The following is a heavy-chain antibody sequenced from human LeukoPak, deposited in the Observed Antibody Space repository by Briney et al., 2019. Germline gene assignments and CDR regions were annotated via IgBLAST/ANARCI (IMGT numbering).Heavy chain of an antibody. D-gene: IGHD5-12*01. J-gene: IGHJ6*02. CDR1: GASMDSYY. V-gene: IGHV4-59*01. Sequence: SETLSLTCTVSGASMDSYYWSWIRQPPGKGLEWIGYIYSSGSTNCNPSVKSRVTISVDTSKNQFSLKVSSVTAADTAVYYCGRGFGSGYDFPTYFYGMDLWGQGTTVTVSS. CDR2: IYSSGST. CDR3: GRGFGSGYDFPTYFYGMDL.